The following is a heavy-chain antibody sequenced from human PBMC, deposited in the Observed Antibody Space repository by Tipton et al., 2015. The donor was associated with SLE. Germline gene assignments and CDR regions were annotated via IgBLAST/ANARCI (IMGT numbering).Heavy chain of an antibody. CDR2: INHSGNT. D-gene: IGHD6-19*01. Sequence: TLSLTCAVYGGSFSGYYWSWIRQPPGKGLEWIGEINHSGNTNYNPSLKSRVTISVDTSKNQFSLKLSSVTAADTAVYYCARSGWETDYWGQGTLVTVSS. CDR3: ARSGWETDY. V-gene: IGHV4-34*01. CDR1: GGSFSGYY. J-gene: IGHJ4*02.